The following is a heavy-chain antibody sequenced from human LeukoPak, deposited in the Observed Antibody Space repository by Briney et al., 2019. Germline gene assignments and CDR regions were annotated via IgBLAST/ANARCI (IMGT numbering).Heavy chain of an antibody. D-gene: IGHD2-2*01. CDR3: ARAPDVVPAATFDY. V-gene: IGHV3-30*03. CDR1: GFTFSTYG. J-gene: IGHJ4*02. CDR2: ISDDGSNK. Sequence: PGGSLRLSCAASGFTFSTYGMHWVRQAPGKGLEWVAIISDDGSNKYYADSATGRFTISRDNSKNTLYLQMNSLRAEDTAVYYCARAPDVVPAATFDYWGQGTLVTVSS.